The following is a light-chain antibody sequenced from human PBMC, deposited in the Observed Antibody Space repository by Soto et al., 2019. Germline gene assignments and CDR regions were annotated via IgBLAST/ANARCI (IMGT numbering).Light chain of an antibody. CDR2: TVS. CDR1: QSLLDSDDGNTY. Sequence: DIVMTQTPLSLPVTHGEPASISCRSSQSLLDSDDGNTYLDWYLQKPGQSPQLLIYTVSSRASGVPDRFSGSGSGTDFTLKISRVEAEDVGVYYCMQGTHWPITFGQGTRLEIK. J-gene: IGKJ5*01. V-gene: IGKV2-40*01. CDR3: MQGTHWPIT.